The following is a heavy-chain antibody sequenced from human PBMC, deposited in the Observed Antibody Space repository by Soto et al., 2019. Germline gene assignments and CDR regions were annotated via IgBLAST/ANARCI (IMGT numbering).Heavy chain of an antibody. CDR3: ARRMYYYDSSGYSYYYGMDV. D-gene: IGHD3-22*01. Sequence: PGESLKISCKGSGYSFTSYWIGWVRQMPGKGLEWMGIIYPGDSDTRYSPSLQGQVTISADKSISTAYLQWSSLKASDTAMYYCARRMYYYDSSGYSYYYGMDVWGQGTTVTVSS. CDR2: IYPGDSDT. J-gene: IGHJ6*02. V-gene: IGHV5-51*01. CDR1: GYSFTSYW.